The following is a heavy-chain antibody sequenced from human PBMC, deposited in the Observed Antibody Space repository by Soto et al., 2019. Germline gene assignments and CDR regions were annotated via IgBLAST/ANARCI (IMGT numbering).Heavy chain of an antibody. J-gene: IGHJ4*02. V-gene: IGHV3-23*01. CDR2: ISGSGDST. Sequence: SGGSLRLSCAASEFTFSTYAMSWVRQAPGKGLEWVSAISGSGDSTYYADSVKGRFTIFRDDSKNALYLQMNSLRAEDTAVYYCAKSAYYNYIWGAMGLDYWGQGTLVTVSS. CDR1: EFTFSTYA. CDR3: AKSAYYNYIWGAMGLDY. D-gene: IGHD3-16*01.